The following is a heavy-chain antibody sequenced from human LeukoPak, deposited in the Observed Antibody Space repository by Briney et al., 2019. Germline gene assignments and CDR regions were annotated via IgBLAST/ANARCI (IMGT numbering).Heavy chain of an antibody. CDR1: GYTFTGYY. Sequence: ASVKVSCKASGYTFTGYYIDWVRQAPGQGLEWMGWINSNTGGTDYAQHFQGRVTMTRDTSINTAYMELSSLQSDDTAVYYCARRIWFGEPQFDYWGQGTLVTVPS. V-gene: IGHV1-2*02. CDR3: ARRIWFGEPQFDY. CDR2: INSNTGGT. J-gene: IGHJ4*02. D-gene: IGHD3-10*01.